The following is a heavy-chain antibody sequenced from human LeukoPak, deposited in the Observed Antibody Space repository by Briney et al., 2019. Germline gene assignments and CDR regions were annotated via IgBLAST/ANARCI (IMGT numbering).Heavy chain of an antibody. CDR3: VSFYETY. D-gene: IGHD2/OR15-2a*01. CDR2: INSDGSWT. CDR1: GNYW. V-gene: IGHV3-74*01. Sequence: GGSLRLSCAASGNYWMHWVRQVPGKGLVWVSHINSDGSWTSYADSVKGRFTISKDNAKNTVYLQMNSLRAEDTAVYYCVSFYETYWGRGTLVNVSS. J-gene: IGHJ4*02.